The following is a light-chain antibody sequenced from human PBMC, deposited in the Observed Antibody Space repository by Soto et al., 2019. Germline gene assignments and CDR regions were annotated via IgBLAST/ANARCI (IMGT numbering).Light chain of an antibody. V-gene: IGKV3-11*01. CDR3: HQRSTWPFT. Sequence: EIVLTQSPATLSLSPGERATLSCRASQSISSYLAWYQQKPDQAPRLLIYDASNRATGIPGRFSGSGSGTVFTLTISSLEPEDFAVYYCHQRSTWPFTFGPGTKVDIK. CDR1: QSISSY. CDR2: DAS. J-gene: IGKJ3*01.